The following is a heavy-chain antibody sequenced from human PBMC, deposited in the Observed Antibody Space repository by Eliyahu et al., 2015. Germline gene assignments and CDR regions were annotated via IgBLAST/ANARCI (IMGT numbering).Heavy chain of an antibody. J-gene: IGHJ4*02. Sequence: QVQLVQSGAEVKKPGASLKVSCRASGYSFMQYYIHWVRQAPGQGLEWMGWLNPNTGGTTFAQKFKGRVTLTSDTSIATVYMELRRPNFDDTALYFCTRGTRTTMPREYPFFDFWGQGTLVTVSS. CDR2: LNPNTGGT. CDR3: TRGTRTTMPREYPFFDF. CDR1: GYSFMQYY. V-gene: IGHV1-2*02. D-gene: IGHD3-10*01.